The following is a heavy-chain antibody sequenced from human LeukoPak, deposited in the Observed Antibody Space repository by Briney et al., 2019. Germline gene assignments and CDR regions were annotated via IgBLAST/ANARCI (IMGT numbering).Heavy chain of an antibody. Sequence: ASVMVSCKASGNIFTSYFMDRVRQAPGQWPEWMGMINPSGGSTSYAQKFQGRVTMTRDTSTSTVYMELSSLRSEDTAVYYCARADYDILTGCGMDVWGQGTTVTVSS. J-gene: IGHJ6*02. CDR3: ARADYDILTGCGMDV. V-gene: IGHV1-46*01. CDR2: INPSGGST. CDR1: GNIFTSYF. D-gene: IGHD3-9*01.